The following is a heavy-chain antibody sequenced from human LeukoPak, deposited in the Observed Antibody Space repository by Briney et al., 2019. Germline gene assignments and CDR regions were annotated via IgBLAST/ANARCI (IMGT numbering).Heavy chain of an antibody. J-gene: IGHJ6*03. Sequence: ASAKASCKASGYTSTSYGINWGRRIPGQGVEWMGWIGAYNGNTNYAPKLQGRVTMTTVTSTSTAYMELRSLRSVDTAVYYCARFDGNYYYYMCVWGKGTTVTVS. CDR1: GYTSTSYG. CDR3: ARFDGNYYYYMCV. CDR2: IGAYNGNT. D-gene: IGHD3-9*01. V-gene: IGHV1-18*01.